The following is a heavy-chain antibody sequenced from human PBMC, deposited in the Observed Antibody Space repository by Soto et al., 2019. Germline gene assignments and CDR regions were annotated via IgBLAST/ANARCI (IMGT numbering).Heavy chain of an antibody. D-gene: IGHD6-19*01. J-gene: IGHJ4*02. V-gene: IGHV3-23*01. CDR3: AKCAGSGCYPDY. CDR1: GLTFSSYA. Sequence: EVQLLESAGGLVQPGGSLSLSCAASGLTFSSYAMRWVRQAPGKGLEWVSAISCSGANTYYADSVKGRFTISRDNSKNTLFLQLSRLRAEETAVYYCAKCAGSGCYPDYWGQGTLVTGSS. CDR2: ISCSGANT.